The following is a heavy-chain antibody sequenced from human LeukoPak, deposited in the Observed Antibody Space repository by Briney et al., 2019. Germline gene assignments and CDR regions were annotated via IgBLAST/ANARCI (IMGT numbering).Heavy chain of an antibody. Sequence: LRLSCAASGFSFSSYWMSWVRQAPGKGLEWIGYIYHSGSTYYNPSLKSRVTISVDRSKNQFSLKLSSVTAADTAVYYCARAGLWFGELEDYYFDYWGQGTLVTVSS. J-gene: IGHJ4*02. D-gene: IGHD3-10*01. CDR3: ARAGLWFGELEDYYFDY. CDR2: IYHSGST. CDR1: GFSFSSYW. V-gene: IGHV4-30-2*01.